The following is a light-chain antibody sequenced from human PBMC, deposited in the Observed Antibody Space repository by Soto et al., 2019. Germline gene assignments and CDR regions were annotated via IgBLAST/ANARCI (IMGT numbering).Light chain of an antibody. CDR2: GAS. Sequence: EIVVTQSPATLSASPGEGVTLSCRASQGVPSRIAWYQHKPGQAPRLLIYGASTRANGVPDRFSGTGSGTDLTLTISSLKSEDYAIYYCQQYKSWPRITFGQGTRLEIK. V-gene: IGKV3-15*01. CDR3: QQYKSWPRIT. CDR1: QGVPSR. J-gene: IGKJ5*01.